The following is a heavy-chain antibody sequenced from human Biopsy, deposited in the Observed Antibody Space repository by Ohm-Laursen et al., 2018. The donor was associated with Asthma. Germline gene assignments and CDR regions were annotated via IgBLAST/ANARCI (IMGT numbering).Heavy chain of an antibody. Sequence: TLSLTCTVYGGYLTGHYWNWIRQPPGKGLEWIGEIDQSGYTNYNPSLKSRITISADTSKNQFHLNLSSVTAADTAVYFCARAAITGIRGWFDPWGQGTQVTVSS. D-gene: IGHD1-20*01. CDR3: ARAAITGIRGWFDP. CDR2: IDQSGYT. V-gene: IGHV4-34*01. CDR1: GGYLTGHY. J-gene: IGHJ5*02.